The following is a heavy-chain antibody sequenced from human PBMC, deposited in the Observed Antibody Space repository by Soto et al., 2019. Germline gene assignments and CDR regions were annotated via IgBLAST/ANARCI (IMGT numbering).Heavy chain of an antibody. CDR2: ISAYNGNT. J-gene: IGHJ3*02. CDR3: ARDGRVVRGVISAFDI. Sequence: ASVKVSCKASGYTFTSYGISWVRQAPGQGLEWMGWISAYNGNTNYAQKLQGRVTMTTDTSTSTAYMELRSLRSDDTAVYYCARDGRVVRGVISAFDIWGQGTMVTVSS. CDR1: GYTFTSYG. D-gene: IGHD3-10*01. V-gene: IGHV1-18*01.